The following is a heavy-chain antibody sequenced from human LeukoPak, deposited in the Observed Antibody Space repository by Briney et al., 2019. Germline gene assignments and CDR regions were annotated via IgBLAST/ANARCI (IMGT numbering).Heavy chain of an antibody. CDR3: ADYVWGSYRF. J-gene: IGHJ4*02. CDR2: INHSGST. Sequence: SETLSLTCAVYGGSFSGYYWSWIRQPPGKGLEWIGEINHSGSTNYNPSLKSRVTISVDTSKNQFTLKLSSVTAADTAVYYCADYVWGSYRFWGQGTLVTVSS. V-gene: IGHV4-34*01. D-gene: IGHD3-16*02. CDR1: GGSFSGYY.